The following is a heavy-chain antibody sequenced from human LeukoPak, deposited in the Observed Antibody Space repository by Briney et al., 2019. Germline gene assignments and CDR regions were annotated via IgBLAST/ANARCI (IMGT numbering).Heavy chain of an antibody. CDR2: IIPIFGTA. D-gene: IGHD3-10*01. Sequence: SVKVSCKASGGTFSNYAIGWVRQAPGQGLEWMGGIIPIFGTASYAQKFQGRVTITADESTSTAYMELSSLRSEDTAVYYCARDLGDSFDYWGQGTLVTVSS. CDR3: ARDLGDSFDY. V-gene: IGHV1-69*13. CDR1: GGTFSNYA. J-gene: IGHJ4*02.